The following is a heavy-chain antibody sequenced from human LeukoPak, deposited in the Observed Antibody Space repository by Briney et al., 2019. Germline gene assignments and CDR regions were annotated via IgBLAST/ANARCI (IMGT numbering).Heavy chain of an antibody. CDR3: ASRSINWYRGNNWFDP. CDR1: GFTFSSFA. V-gene: IGHV3-23*01. D-gene: IGHD6-13*01. CDR2: ISGSGGST. J-gene: IGHJ5*02. Sequence: GGSLRLSCAASGFTFSSFAMSWVRQAPGKGLEWVSVISGSGGSTYYADSVKGRFIISRDKSKNTLYLQMNSLRVEDTAVYYCASRSINWYRGNNWFDPWGQGTLVTVSS.